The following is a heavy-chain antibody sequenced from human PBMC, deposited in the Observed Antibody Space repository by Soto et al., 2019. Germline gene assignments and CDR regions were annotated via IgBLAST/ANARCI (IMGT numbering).Heavy chain of an antibody. D-gene: IGHD3-10*01. Sequence: GGSLRLSCATSGFTFSNYAMSWVRQAPGKGLEWASVISGSSDSTYYAHSVKGRFTISRDNSKNTLYLQMNSLRAEDTAVYYCAKAFSMVPSTGGQPFDYWGQGTLVTVSS. CDR1: GFTFSNYA. CDR2: ISGSSDST. J-gene: IGHJ4*02. V-gene: IGHV3-23*01. CDR3: AKAFSMVPSTGGQPFDY.